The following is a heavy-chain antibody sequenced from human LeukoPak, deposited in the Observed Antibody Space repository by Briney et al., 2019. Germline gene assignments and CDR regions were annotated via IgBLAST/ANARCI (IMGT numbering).Heavy chain of an antibody. Sequence: SETLSLTCTVSGGSINYYWGWIRQPPGKGLEWIGSIYYSGSTYYNPSLKSRVTISVDTSQKQFSLKLRSMTAADTAVYYCARQTWTGNDYWGQGTLVTVSS. CDR2: IYYSGST. J-gene: IGHJ4*02. CDR3: ARQTWTGNDY. D-gene: IGHD3-10*01. V-gene: IGHV4-39*01. CDR1: GGSINYY.